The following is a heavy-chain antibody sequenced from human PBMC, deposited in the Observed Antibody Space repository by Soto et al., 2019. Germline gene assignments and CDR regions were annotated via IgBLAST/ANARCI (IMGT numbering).Heavy chain of an antibody. V-gene: IGHV3-23*01. CDR1: GFTFSSYA. D-gene: IGHD1-26*01. CDR3: AKGEVLTYQWELRPGTGDY. J-gene: IGHJ4*02. Sequence: GGSLRLSCAASGFTFSSYAMSWVRQAPGKGLEWVSAISGRGGSTYYADSVKGRFTISRDNSKNTLYLQMNSLRAEDTAVYYCAKGEVLTYQWELRPGTGDYWGQGTLVTVSS. CDR2: ISGRGGST.